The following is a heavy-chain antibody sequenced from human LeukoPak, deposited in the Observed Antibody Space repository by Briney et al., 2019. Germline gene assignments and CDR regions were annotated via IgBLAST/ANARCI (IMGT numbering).Heavy chain of an antibody. Sequence: SETLSLTCTVSGGSISSDYWNWIRQPPGKGLEWIGYIYYSGSTYYNPSLMSRITISVDTSKNQFSLKLDSVTAADTAVYYCARHETYYDALTGYYVPYFDFWGQGTLVTVSS. CDR3: ARHETYYDALTGYYVPYFDF. CDR2: IYYSGST. V-gene: IGHV4-59*08. D-gene: IGHD3-9*01. CDR1: GGSISSDY. J-gene: IGHJ4*02.